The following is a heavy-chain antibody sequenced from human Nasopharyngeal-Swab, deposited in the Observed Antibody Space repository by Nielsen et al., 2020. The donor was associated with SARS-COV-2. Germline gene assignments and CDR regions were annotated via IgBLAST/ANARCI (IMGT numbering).Heavy chain of an antibody. J-gene: IGHJ6*02. D-gene: IGHD6-13*01. CDR3: ARLDGYSSSWYPMDV. CDR1: GLTFRNYA. V-gene: IGHV3-30-3*01. Sequence: GESLKISCAASGLTFRNYAMHWVRQAPGMGLEWVALISYDGVNKFYADSVKGRFIISRDNSENTLYLQTNSLRAEDTAVYYCARLDGYSSSWYPMDVWGQGTTVTVSS. CDR2: ISYDGVNK.